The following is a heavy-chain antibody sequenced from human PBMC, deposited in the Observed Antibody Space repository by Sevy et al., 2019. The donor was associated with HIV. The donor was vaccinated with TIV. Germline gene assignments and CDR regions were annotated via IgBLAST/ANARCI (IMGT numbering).Heavy chain of an antibody. V-gene: IGHV3-23*01. CDR3: AKDGAPYCTGGICFPYWYFDL. J-gene: IGHJ2*01. Sequence: GGSLRLSCAASGFTFSTYAMGWVRQAPGKGLEWVSVISNSDSGGNTYYAGSVEGRFTISRDNSKNTRYLQMNSLRAEDTAVYFCAKDGAPYCTGGICFPYWYFDLWGRGTLVTVSS. CDR2: ISNSDSGGNT. D-gene: IGHD2-8*02. CDR1: GFTFSTYA.